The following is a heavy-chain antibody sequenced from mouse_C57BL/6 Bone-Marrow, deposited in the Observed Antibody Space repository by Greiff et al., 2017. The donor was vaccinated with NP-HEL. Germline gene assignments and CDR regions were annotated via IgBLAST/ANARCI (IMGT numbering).Heavy chain of an antibody. CDR2: FYPGSGSI. J-gene: IGHJ3*01. D-gene: IGHD2-2*01. Sequence: QVQLQQSGAELVKPGASVKLSCKASGYTFTDYNIHWVKQRPGQGLEWIGWFYPGSGSIKYNEKFKGKATLTVDKSSSTVYMELSRLTSEDSAVYVCARQEGYGYGGWFAYWGQGTLVTVSA. CDR1: GYTFTDYN. CDR3: ARQEGYGYGGWFAY. V-gene: IGHV1-62-2*01.